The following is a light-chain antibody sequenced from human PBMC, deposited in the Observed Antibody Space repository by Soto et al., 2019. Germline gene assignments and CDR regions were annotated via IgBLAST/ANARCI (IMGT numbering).Light chain of an antibody. J-gene: IGLJ3*02. Sequence: QSALTQPPSASGSPGQSVAISCTGTSSDVGGYNYVSWYQHHPGKAPKLMIYEVSRRPSGVSDRFSGSKSGNTASLTVSGHQAEDEADYYCSSYSGSSNWVFGGGTKLTVL. CDR3: SSYSGSSNWV. CDR1: SSDVGGYNY. V-gene: IGLV2-8*01. CDR2: EVS.